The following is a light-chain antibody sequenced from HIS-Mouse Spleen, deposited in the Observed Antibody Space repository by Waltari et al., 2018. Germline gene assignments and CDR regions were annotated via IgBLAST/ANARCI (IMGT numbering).Light chain of an antibody. V-gene: IGLV3-1*01. CDR2: QDS. J-gene: IGLJ2*01. CDR1: KLGDKY. Sequence: SYELTHPPSVSVSPGQTASITCSGDKLGDKYAFWYQQKPGQSPVRVIYQDSKRPSGIPERFSGSNSGNTATLTISGTQAMDEADYYCQAWDSSTVVFGGGTKLTVL. CDR3: QAWDSSTVV.